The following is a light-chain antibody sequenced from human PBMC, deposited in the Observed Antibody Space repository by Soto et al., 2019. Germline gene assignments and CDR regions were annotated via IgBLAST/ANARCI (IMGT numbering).Light chain of an antibody. CDR3: QQFSSYQLT. CDR1: QSVSSY. CDR2: DAS. J-gene: IGKJ4*01. Sequence: IVLTKSPATVSLSPGARATLSCRASQSVSSYLAWYQQKPGQAPRLLIYDASSRATGIPDRFSGGGSGTAFTLTTSRLEPEDFAVYYCQQFSSYQLTFGGGTKVDIK. V-gene: IGKV3-11*01.